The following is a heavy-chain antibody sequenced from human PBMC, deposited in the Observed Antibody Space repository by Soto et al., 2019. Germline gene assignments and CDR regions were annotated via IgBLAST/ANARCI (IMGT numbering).Heavy chain of an antibody. CDR3: ARAEYSSRGYYMDV. CDR2: IGTAGDT. Sequence: GGSLRLSCAASGFTFSSYDMHWVRQATGKGLEWVSAIGTAGDTYYPGSVKGRFTISRENAKNSLYLQMNSLRAGDTAVYYCARAEYSSRGYYMDVWGKGTTVTVSS. D-gene: IGHD6-13*01. V-gene: IGHV3-13*01. CDR1: GFTFSSYD. J-gene: IGHJ6*03.